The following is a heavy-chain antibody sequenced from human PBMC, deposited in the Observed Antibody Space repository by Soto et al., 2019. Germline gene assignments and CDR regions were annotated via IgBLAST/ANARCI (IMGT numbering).Heavy chain of an antibody. V-gene: IGHV1-69*02. CDR2: IIPILGIA. CDR1: GGTFSSHT. D-gene: IGHD3-10*01. J-gene: IGHJ4*02. CDR3: ARNPSWGSVDY. Sequence: QVQLVQSGAEVKKPGSSVKVSCKASGGTFSSHTISWVRQAPGQGLEWMGRIIPILGIANYAQKFQGRVTITADKSTSTAYMELSSLRSEDTAVYYCARNPSWGSVDYWGQGTLVTVSS.